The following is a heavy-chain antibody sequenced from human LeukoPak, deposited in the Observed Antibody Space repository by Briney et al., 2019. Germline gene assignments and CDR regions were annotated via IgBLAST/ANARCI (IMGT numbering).Heavy chain of an antibody. V-gene: IGHV1-18*01. CDR3: ARGLYRYSSGWYGDDAFDI. D-gene: IGHD6-19*01. CDR1: GYTFTSYG. J-gene: IGHJ3*02. CDR2: ISAYNGNT. Sequence: ASVKVSCKASGYTFTSYGIRWVRQAPGQGLEWMGWISAYNGNTNYAQKLQGRVTMTTDTSTSTAYMELRSLRSDDTAVYYCARGLYRYSSGWYGDDAFDIWGQGTMVTVSS.